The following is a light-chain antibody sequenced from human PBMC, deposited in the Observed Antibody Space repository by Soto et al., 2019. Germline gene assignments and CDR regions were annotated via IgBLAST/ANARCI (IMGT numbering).Light chain of an antibody. J-gene: IGLJ3*02. Sequence: QSVLTQPPSASGTPGQRVTISCSGSSSNIGSSYVHWYQQLPGTAPKLLIYRNNQRPSGDPDRFSGSKSGTSASLAISGLRSEDEADYHCAAWDDSLSTRVFGGGTKLTVL. CDR1: SSNIGSSY. CDR3: AAWDDSLSTRV. CDR2: RNN. V-gene: IGLV1-47*01.